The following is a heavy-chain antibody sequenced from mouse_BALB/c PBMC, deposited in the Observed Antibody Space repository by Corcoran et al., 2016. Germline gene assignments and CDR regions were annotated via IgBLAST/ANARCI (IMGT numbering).Heavy chain of an antibody. CDR3: ASTVVATDWYFDV. V-gene: IGHV3-6*02. Sequence: DVQLQESGPGLVKPSQSLSLTCSVTGYSITSGYYWNWIRQFPGNKLEWMGYMSYDGSNNYNPSLKNRISITRDTSKNQFFLKLNSVTTEDTATYYCASTVVATDWYFDVWGAGTTVTVSS. CDR1: GYSITSGYY. J-gene: IGHJ1*01. D-gene: IGHD1-1*01. CDR2: MSYDGSN.